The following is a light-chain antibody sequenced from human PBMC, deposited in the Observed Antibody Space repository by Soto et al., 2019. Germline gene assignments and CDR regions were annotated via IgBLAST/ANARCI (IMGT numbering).Light chain of an antibody. Sequence: QSALTKPASVSGYPGQSITISCTGTSSDVGGYNYVSWYQQHPGKAPKLMIYEVSNRPSGVSNRFSGSKSGNTASLTISGLQAEDEADYYCSSYTSSSTLVVFGGGTKLTVL. CDR1: SSDVGGYNY. CDR3: SSYTSSSTLVV. V-gene: IGLV2-14*01. CDR2: EVS. J-gene: IGLJ2*01.